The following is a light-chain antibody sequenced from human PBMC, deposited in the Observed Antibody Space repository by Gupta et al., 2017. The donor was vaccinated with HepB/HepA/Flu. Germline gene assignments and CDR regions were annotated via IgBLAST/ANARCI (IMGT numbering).Light chain of an antibody. CDR3: QQYNSYSPRT. J-gene: IGKJ1*01. CDR1: QSISSW. CDR2: KAS. V-gene: IGKV1-5*03. Sequence: DIHMTLSPSTLSASVGDRVTITCRASQSISSWLAWYQQKPGKAPKLLINKASSLESGVPSRFSGGRSGTEFTITISSRQPDDYAAYYCQQYNSYSPRTFGQGTKVEIK.